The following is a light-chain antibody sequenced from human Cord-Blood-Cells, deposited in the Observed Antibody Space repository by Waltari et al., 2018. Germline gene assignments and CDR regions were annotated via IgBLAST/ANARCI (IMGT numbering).Light chain of an antibody. Sequence: QSVLTQPPSASGTPGQRVTISCSGSSTNLGMNTVNWYQQLPGTAPKRLIDSNNQRPSGVPDRFSGSKSGTSASLAISGLQSEDEADYYCAAWDDSLNGWVFGGGTKLTVL. J-gene: IGLJ3*02. CDR1: STNLGMNT. CDR3: AAWDDSLNGWV. CDR2: SNN. V-gene: IGLV1-44*01.